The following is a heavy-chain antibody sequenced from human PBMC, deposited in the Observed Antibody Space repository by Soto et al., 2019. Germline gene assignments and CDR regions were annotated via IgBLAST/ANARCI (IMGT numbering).Heavy chain of an antibody. CDR1: GYTFTDYY. Sequence: QVQLVQSGAEVKKPGASVKVSCKASGYTFTDYYIQWVRQAPGQGLEWMGWINPNSGYTKYPQKFQGRVTMTRDTSISTAYMELSRPTSDATALYYCARGIVVVPTAVYYGMDVWGQGTTVTVSS. V-gene: IGHV1-2*02. D-gene: IGHD2-2*01. J-gene: IGHJ6*02. CDR2: INPNSGYT. CDR3: ARGIVVVPTAVYYGMDV.